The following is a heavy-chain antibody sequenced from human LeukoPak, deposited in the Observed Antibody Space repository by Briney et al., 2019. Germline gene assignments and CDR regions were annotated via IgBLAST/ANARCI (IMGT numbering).Heavy chain of an antibody. CDR3: AGWGSGYPSDI. J-gene: IGHJ3*02. V-gene: IGHV1-18*01. CDR2: ISAYNGNT. CDR1: GYTFTSFG. D-gene: IGHD3-22*01. Sequence: GASVKVSCKASGYTFTSFGVSWVRQAPGQSLEWMGWISAYNGNTNYAQNLQGRVTMTTDTSTSTAYMELKSLRSDDTAVYYCAGWGSGYPSDIWGQGTMVTVSS.